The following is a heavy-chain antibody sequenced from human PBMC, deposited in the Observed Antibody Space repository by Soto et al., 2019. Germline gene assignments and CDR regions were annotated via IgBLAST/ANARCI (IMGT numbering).Heavy chain of an antibody. CDR2: INPSGGST. Sequence: ASVKVSCKASGYTFTSYYMHWVRQAPGQGLEWMGIINPSGGSTSYAQKFQGRVTMTRDTSTSTVYMELSSLRSEDMAVYYCARARHEYRVVYNWFDPWGQGTLVTVSS. D-gene: IGHD4-4*01. CDR3: ARARHEYRVVYNWFDP. J-gene: IGHJ5*02. CDR1: GYTFTSYY. V-gene: IGHV1-46*01.